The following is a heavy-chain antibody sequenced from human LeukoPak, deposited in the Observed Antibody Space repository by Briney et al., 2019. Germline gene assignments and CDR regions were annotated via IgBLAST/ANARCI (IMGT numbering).Heavy chain of an antibody. D-gene: IGHD3-16*01. CDR2: IIPIFGTA. V-gene: IGHV1-69*05. CDR1: GGTFSSYA. J-gene: IGHJ4*02. CDR3: ARDRRGGGQFDY. Sequence: ASVKVSCKASGGTFSSYAISWVRQAPGQGLEWMGGIIPIFGTANYAQKFQGRVTITTDESTSTAYMELSSLRSEDTAVYYCARDRRGGGQFDYWGQGTLVTVSS.